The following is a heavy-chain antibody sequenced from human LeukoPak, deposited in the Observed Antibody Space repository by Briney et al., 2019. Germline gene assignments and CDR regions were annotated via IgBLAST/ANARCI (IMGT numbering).Heavy chain of an antibody. CDR1: GYTFTGYY. J-gene: IGHJ4*02. D-gene: IGHD4-17*01. V-gene: IGHV1-2*04. Sequence: ASVKVSCKASGYTFTGYYMHWVRQAPGQGLEWMGWINPNSGGTNYAQKFQGWVTMTRDTSISIACMELSRLRSDDTAVYYCAREAYGDYVMDYWGQGTLATVSS. CDR2: INPNSGGT. CDR3: AREAYGDYVMDY.